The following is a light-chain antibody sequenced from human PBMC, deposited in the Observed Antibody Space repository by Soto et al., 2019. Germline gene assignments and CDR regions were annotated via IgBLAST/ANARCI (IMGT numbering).Light chain of an antibody. CDR2: DAS. J-gene: IGKJ1*01. CDR1: EDVSSK. Sequence: IFMTQSPATLSVSPGGRATLSRRASEDVSSKLAWYQQKPGLPPRLVIYDASTRATGIPGRFSGSGSGKDFTLTISGLQSEDFAIYYCLQYDTWPPGTFGQGTKVEI. CDR3: LQYDTWPPGT. V-gene: IGKV3-15*01.